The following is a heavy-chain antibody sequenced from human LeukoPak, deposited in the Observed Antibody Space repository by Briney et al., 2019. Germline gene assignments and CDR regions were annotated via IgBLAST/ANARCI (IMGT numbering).Heavy chain of an antibody. D-gene: IGHD4-17*01. CDR1: GGTFSSYA. J-gene: IGHJ4*02. V-gene: IGHV1-69*13. CDR2: IIPIFGTA. Sequence: ASVKASCKASGGTFSSYAISWVRQAPGQGLEWMGGIIPIFGTANYAQKFQGRVTITADESTSTAYMELSSLRSEDTAVYYCARASDYGDYVHYWGQGTLVTVSS. CDR3: ARASDYGDYVHY.